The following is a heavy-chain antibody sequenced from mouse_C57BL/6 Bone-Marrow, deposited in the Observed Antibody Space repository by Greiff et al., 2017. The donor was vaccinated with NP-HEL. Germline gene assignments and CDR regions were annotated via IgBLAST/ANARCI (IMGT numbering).Heavy chain of an antibody. CDR2: IRSKSNNYAT. V-gene: IGHV10-1*01. Sequence: EVKLMESGGGLVQPKGSLKLSCAASGFSFNTYAMNWVRQAPGKGVEWVARIRSKSNNYATYYADSVKDRFTISRDDSESMLYLQMNNLRTEDTAMYYCVRQRGYFDVWGTGTTVTVSS. CDR1: GFSFNTYA. J-gene: IGHJ1*03. CDR3: VRQRGYFDV.